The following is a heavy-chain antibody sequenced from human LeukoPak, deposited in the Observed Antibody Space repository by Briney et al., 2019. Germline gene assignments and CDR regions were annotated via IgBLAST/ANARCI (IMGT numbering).Heavy chain of an antibody. V-gene: IGHV4-39*02. CDR1: GGSISSNSSY. D-gene: IGHD3-22*01. J-gene: IGHJ4*02. CDR3: ARQYYDSSGYYYGD. Sequence: SETLSLTCSVSGGSISSNSSYWGWIRQPPGKGLEWIGSMYNSGSTYYNPSLKSRVTVSVETSKNHFSLKLSSVTDADTAVYYCARQYYDSSGYYYGDWGQGTLVTVSS. CDR2: MYNSGST.